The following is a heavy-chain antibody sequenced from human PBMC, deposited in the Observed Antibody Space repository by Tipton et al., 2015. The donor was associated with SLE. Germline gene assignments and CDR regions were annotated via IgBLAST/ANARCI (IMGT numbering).Heavy chain of an antibody. Sequence: LRLSCAASGFTFSSYSMNWVRQAPGKGLEWIGYIYYSGSTNYNPSLKSRVTISVDTSKNQFSLKLSSVTAADTAVYYCASASSGYYFEPWGQGTLVTVSS. CDR2: IYYSGST. CDR3: ASASSGYYFEP. V-gene: IGHV4-59*01. J-gene: IGHJ5*02. CDR1: GFTFSSYS. D-gene: IGHD3-22*01.